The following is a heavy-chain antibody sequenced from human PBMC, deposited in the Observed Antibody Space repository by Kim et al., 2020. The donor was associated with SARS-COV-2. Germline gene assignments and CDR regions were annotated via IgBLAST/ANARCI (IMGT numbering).Heavy chain of an antibody. CDR3: AKDPSLLRFLEWQPGDYYYGMDV. CDR2: ISYDGSNK. D-gene: IGHD3-3*01. CDR1: GFTFSSYG. V-gene: IGHV3-30*18. Sequence: GGSLRLSCAASGFTFSSYGMHWVRQAPGKGLEWVAVISYDGSNKYYADSVKGRFTISRDNSKNTLYLQMNSLRAEDTAVYYCAKDPSLLRFLEWQPGDYYYGMDVWGQGTTVTVSS. J-gene: IGHJ6*02.